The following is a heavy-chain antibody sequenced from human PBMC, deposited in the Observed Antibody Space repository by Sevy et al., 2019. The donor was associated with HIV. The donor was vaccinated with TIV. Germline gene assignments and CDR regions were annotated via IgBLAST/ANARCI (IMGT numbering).Heavy chain of an antibody. J-gene: IGHJ4*02. V-gene: IGHV4-59*08. Sequence: SETLSLTCTVSGDSISSYYWGWIRQSPGKGLEWIGYIHSSGNTNYNPSLMSRVTMSVDKSKNQFSLNLSSVTASDTAIYYCARRAGCSRSSCHTGPFDYWGQGTLVTVSS. D-gene: IGHD2-2*02. CDR2: IHSSGNT. CDR1: GDSISSYY. CDR3: ARRAGCSRSSCHTGPFDY.